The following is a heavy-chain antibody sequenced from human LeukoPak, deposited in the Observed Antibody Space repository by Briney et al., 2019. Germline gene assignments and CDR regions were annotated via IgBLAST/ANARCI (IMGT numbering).Heavy chain of an antibody. CDR3: ARALVVVAATPDY. CDR2: ISYDGSNK. V-gene: IGHV3-30-3*01. CDR1: GFTFSSYA. D-gene: IGHD2-15*01. J-gene: IGHJ4*02. Sequence: PGRSLRLSCAASGFTFSSYAMRWVRQAPGKGLEWVAVISYDGSNKYYADSVKGRFTISRDNSKNALYLQMNSLRAEDTAVYYCARALVVVAATPDYWGQGTLVTVSS.